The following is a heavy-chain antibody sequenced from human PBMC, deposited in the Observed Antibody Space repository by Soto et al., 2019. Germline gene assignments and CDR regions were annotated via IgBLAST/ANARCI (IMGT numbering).Heavy chain of an antibody. D-gene: IGHD1-1*01. Sequence: SETLSLTCAVYGGSFSGYYWSWIRQPPGKGLEWIGEINHSGSTNYNPSLKSRVTISVDTSKNQFSLKLSSVTAADTAVYYCAARGLERYFDYWGQGTLVTVSS. V-gene: IGHV4-34*01. CDR1: GGSFSGYY. CDR3: AARGLERYFDY. J-gene: IGHJ4*02. CDR2: INHSGST.